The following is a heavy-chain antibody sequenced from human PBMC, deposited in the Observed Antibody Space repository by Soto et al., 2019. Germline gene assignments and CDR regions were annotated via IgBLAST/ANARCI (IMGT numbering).Heavy chain of an antibody. CDR1: GFTFSIHG. CDR3: ARRPKLSDVGSHYDS. CDR2: VWYDGSNE. D-gene: IGHD3-10*01. V-gene: IGHV3-33*01. Sequence: QVQLVESGGGVVQPGRSLRLSCSASGFTFSIHGMHWVRQAPVKGLEWVSLVWYDGSNENYADSVKGRFTISRDNSKNTRHLEMTSLTAEDTAVYYCARRPKLSDVGSHYDSWGPGTLVTVSS. J-gene: IGHJ4*02.